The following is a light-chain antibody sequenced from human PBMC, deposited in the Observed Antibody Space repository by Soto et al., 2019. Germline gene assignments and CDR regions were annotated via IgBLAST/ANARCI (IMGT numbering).Light chain of an antibody. Sequence: IVLTQSPATLSLSPGNRATLSCRASQNISSYLIWYQQKPGQAPRLLIYDASARATGIPARFSGGGSGAEYTLTISSLQSEDFAVYYCQQYDKWPRTFGQGTKVDI. CDR3: QQYDKWPRT. J-gene: IGKJ1*01. V-gene: IGKV3-15*01. CDR2: DAS. CDR1: QNISSY.